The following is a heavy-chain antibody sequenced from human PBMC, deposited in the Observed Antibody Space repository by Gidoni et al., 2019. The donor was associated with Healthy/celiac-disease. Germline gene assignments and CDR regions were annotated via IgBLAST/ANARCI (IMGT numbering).Heavy chain of an antibody. D-gene: IGHD3-10*01. CDR2: IRGSGGST. Sequence: EVQLLESGGGLVQPGGSLRLSCAASGFTFSSYAMSWVRQAPGKGLEWVSAIRGSGGSTYDADSVKGRFTISRDNSKNTLYLQMNSLRAEDTAVYYCAKTGLSRLWFGELLGGYFDYWGQGTLVTVSS. J-gene: IGHJ4*02. V-gene: IGHV3-23*01. CDR1: GFTFSSYA. CDR3: AKTGLSRLWFGELLGGYFDY.